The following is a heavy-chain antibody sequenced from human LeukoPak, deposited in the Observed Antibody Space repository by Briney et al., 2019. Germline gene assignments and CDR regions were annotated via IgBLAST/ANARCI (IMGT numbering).Heavy chain of an antibody. CDR1: GFTLKNYW. Sequence: GESLRLSCETSGFTLKNYWMSWLRRAPGKGLEWVSRSKYDGSTAMYAESVKGRFTISRDNARGTLYLQMNRLRVDDTAVYYCAKSDWFDPCGRRILVTVSS. CDR3: AKSDWFDP. J-gene: IGHJ5*02. V-gene: IGHV3-74*03. CDR2: SKYDGSTA.